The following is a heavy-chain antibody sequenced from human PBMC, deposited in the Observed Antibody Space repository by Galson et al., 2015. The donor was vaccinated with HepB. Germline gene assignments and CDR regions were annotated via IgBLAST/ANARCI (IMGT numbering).Heavy chain of an antibody. D-gene: IGHD6-19*01. V-gene: IGHV7-4-1*02. Sequence: SVKVSCKASGYTFTSYAMNWVRQAPGQGLEWMGWINTNTGNPTYAQGFTGRFVFSLDTSVSTAYLQISSLKAEDTAVYYCARVSGLTRLAVADIWGQGTLVTVSS. CDR1: GYTFTSYA. J-gene: IGHJ4*02. CDR3: ARVSGLTRLAVADI. CDR2: INTNTGNP.